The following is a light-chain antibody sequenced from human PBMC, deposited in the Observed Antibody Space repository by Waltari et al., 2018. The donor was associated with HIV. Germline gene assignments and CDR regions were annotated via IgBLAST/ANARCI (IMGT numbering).Light chain of an antibody. CDR1: QSLSSN. V-gene: IGKV3-15*01. Sequence: VMAQSPATLSVSPGERATLSCRASQSLSSNLAWYHQRPGQAPRLLIYGASTRATGIPARFSGGGSGAEFTLTISGLQSEDFGVYYCQQYNNWPRTFGQGTKVEIQ. CDR3: QQYNNWPRT. J-gene: IGKJ1*01. CDR2: GAS.